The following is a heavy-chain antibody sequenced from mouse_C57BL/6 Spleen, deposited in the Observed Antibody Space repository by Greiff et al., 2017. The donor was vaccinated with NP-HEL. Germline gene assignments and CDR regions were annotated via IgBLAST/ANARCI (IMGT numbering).Heavy chain of an antibody. CDR3: ARVDYAMDY. CDR1: GFTFSSYA. J-gene: IGHJ4*01. Sequence: EVMLVESGGGLVKPGWSLKLSCAASGFTFSSYAMSWVRQTPEKRLEWVATISDGGSYTYYPDNVKGRFTISRDNAKNNLYLQMSHLKSEETAVDYCARVDYAMDYWGQGTSVTVSS. CDR2: ISDGGSYT. V-gene: IGHV5-4*03.